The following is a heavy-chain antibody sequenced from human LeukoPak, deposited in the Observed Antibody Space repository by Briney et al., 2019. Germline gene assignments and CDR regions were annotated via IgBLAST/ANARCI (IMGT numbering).Heavy chain of an antibody. CDR1: GYTFTSYA. Sequence: ASVKVSCKASGYTFTSYAMHWVRQAPGQRLEWMGWINAGNGNTKYSQKFQGRVTITRDTSASTAYMELGSLRSEDTAVYYCARSKYSSGWYDHSFWVYWGQGTLVTVSS. J-gene: IGHJ4*02. D-gene: IGHD6-19*01. CDR3: ARSKYSSGWYDHSFWVY. CDR2: INAGNGNT. V-gene: IGHV1-3*01.